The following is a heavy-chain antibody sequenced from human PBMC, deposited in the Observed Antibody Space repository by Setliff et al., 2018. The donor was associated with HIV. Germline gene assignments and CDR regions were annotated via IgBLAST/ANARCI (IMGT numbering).Heavy chain of an antibody. Sequence: SETLSLTCGVFGGSFNNYSWNWFRQPPGRGLEWIGEISHSGSTSYNSSFKSRVTMSVDTAKNQFSLEMRSLTAADTAVYYCARDQRLQGVQPPYWYFDLWGRGTLVTVS. CDR2: ISHSGST. CDR3: ARDQRLQGVQPPYWYFDL. CDR1: GGSFNNYS. V-gene: IGHV4-34*01. J-gene: IGHJ2*01. D-gene: IGHD2-2*01.